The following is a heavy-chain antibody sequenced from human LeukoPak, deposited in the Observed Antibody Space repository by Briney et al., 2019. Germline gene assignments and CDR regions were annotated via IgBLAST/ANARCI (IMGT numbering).Heavy chain of an antibody. J-gene: IGHJ4*02. Sequence: SETLSLPCAVYGGSFSGYYWSWLRQPPGKGLEWIGEINHSGSTNYNPSLKSRVTISVDTSKNQFSLKLSSVTAADTAVYYCAIEGIAAAGYYFDYWGQGTLVTVSS. V-gene: IGHV4-34*01. D-gene: IGHD6-13*01. CDR1: GGSFSGYY. CDR3: AIEGIAAAGYYFDY. CDR2: INHSGST.